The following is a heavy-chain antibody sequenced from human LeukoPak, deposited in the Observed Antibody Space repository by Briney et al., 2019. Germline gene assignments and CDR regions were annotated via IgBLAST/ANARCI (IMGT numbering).Heavy chain of an antibody. J-gene: IGHJ4*02. CDR1: GFTVSSNY. Sequence: GGSLRLSCAASGFTVSSNYMSWVRQAPGEVLGWVSVIHSGGSTYYADSVKGRFTISRDNSKNTLYLQMNSLRAEDTAVYYCARADDYGDSLDYWGQGTLVTVSS. V-gene: IGHV3-53*01. D-gene: IGHD4-17*01. CDR2: IHSGGST. CDR3: ARADDYGDSLDY.